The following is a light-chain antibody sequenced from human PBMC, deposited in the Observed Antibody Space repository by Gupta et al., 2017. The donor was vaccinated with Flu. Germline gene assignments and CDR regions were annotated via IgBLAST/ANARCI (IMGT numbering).Light chain of an antibody. CDR2: DVS. V-gene: IGKV3D-20*01. J-gene: IGKJ1*01. Sequence: ETVVTQSPGTLSLSPGEIATLSCGTSQSVRDNYVAWYQQKPGLAPRLLIYDVSTRATGVPDRFSGSGSGTDFTLTISRLEPEDFAVYYCQPDTITPKMFGQGTKLEIK. CDR1: QSVRDNY. CDR3: QPDTITPKM.